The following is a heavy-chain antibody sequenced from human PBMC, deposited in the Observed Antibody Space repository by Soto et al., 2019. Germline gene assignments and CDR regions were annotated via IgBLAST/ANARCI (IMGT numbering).Heavy chain of an antibody. CDR1: GFTFSSYG. CDR3: AKDYGSGSYPIDY. Sequence: QVQLVESGGGVVQPGRSLRLSCAASGFTFSSYGMHWVRQAPGKGLEWVAVISYDGSNKYYADSVKGRFTISRDNSKNTLYLQMNRLRAEDTAVYYCAKDYGSGSYPIDYWGQGTLVTVSS. CDR2: ISYDGSNK. D-gene: IGHD3-10*01. J-gene: IGHJ4*02. V-gene: IGHV3-30*18.